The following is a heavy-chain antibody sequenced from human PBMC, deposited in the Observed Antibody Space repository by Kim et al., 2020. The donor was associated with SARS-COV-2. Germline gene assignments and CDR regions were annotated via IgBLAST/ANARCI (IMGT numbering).Heavy chain of an antibody. Sequence: SETLSLTCTVSGGSVSSGSYYWSWIRQPPGKGLEWIGYIYYSGSTNYNPSLKSRVTISVDTSKNQFSLKLSSVTAADTAVYYCARALVGGWPLPEYYFDYWGQGTLVTVSS. J-gene: IGHJ4*02. CDR1: GGSVSSGSYY. V-gene: IGHV4-61*01. D-gene: IGHD3-16*01. CDR3: ARALVGGWPLPEYYFDY. CDR2: IYYSGST.